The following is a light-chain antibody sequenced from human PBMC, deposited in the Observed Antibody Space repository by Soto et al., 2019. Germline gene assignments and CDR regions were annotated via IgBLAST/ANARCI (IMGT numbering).Light chain of an antibody. V-gene: IGLV2-14*01. CDR3: SSYTSSSTPYV. Sequence: QSALTQPASVSGSPGQSITISCTGTSSDVGGYNYVSWYQQHPGKDPKLMIYEVSNRPSGVSNRFSGSKSGNTASLTISGLQDEDEADDYCSSYTSSSTPYVFGTGTKVTVL. CDR1: SSDVGGYNY. CDR2: EVS. J-gene: IGLJ1*01.